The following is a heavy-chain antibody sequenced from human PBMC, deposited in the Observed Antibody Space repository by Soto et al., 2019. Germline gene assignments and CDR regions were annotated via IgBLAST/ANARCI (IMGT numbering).Heavy chain of an antibody. CDR3: VRHEVAGNSFDS. J-gene: IGHJ4*02. D-gene: IGHD6-19*01. Sequence: KTSETLSLTCTVSGGSVSSGVHYWGWIRQPPGKGLEWIGSMYYSGRSHYSPSLQSRVTISVDTSRNQFSLKLSSVTAADTAMYYCVRHEVAGNSFDSWGQGTLVTVSS. CDR2: MYYSGRS. V-gene: IGHV4-39*01. CDR1: GGSVSSGVHY.